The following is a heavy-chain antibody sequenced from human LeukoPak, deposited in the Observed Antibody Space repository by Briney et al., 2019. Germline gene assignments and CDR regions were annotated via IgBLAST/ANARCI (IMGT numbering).Heavy chain of an antibody. CDR1: GYTFTGYY. CDR2: INPNSGCT. J-gene: IGHJ2*01. D-gene: IGHD2-2*01. V-gene: IGHV1-2*02. Sequence: ASVKVSCKASGYTFTGYYMHWVRQAPGQGLEWMGWINPNSGCTNYAQKFQGRVTMTRDTSISTAYMELSRLRSDDTAVYYCARAEYQLSQFDLCGHGTLVTVSS. CDR3: ARAEYQLSQFDL.